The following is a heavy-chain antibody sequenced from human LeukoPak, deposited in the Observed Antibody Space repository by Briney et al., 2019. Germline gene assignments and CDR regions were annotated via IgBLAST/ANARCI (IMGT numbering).Heavy chain of an antibody. Sequence: SETLSLTCTVSGASINSHSYYWGWIRQVPGKGLEWIGSVYYDGTSYSNPSLTSRAAVFVDTSRDQFSLDLSFVTAADTALYYCVRHISTNTGYFDSCGQGILVSVSS. CDR2: VYYDGTS. J-gene: IGHJ4*02. V-gene: IGHV4-39*01. D-gene: IGHD2/OR15-2a*01. CDR1: GASINSHSYY. CDR3: VRHISTNTGYFDS.